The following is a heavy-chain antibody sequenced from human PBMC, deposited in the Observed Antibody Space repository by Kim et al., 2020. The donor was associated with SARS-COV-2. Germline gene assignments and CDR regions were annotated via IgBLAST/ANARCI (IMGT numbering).Heavy chain of an antibody. CDR2: ISYDGSHK. D-gene: IGHD3-3*01. Sequence: GGSLRLSCAVSGFTFSSYGMHWVRQAPGKGLEWVAVISYDGSHKYYADSVEGRFTISRDNSKDTLYLQMHSLRAEDTAVYYCASFQSGFWSGYYVLIEYWGQRTLVTVSS. J-gene: IGHJ4*02. CDR3: ASFQSGFWSGYYVLIEY. CDR1: GFTFSSYG. V-gene: IGHV3-30*03.